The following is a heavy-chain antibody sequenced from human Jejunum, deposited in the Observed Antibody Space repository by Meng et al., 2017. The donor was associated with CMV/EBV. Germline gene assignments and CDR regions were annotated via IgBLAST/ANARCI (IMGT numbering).Heavy chain of an antibody. CDR3: ARSIAVAGLFWFDP. CDR2: ISYSGTT. Sequence: SGGSISSSGYYWGWIRQPPGKGLEWIGSISYSGTTYYNVSLKSRVTISVDKSKNQLSLKLSSMIAADTAVYYCARSIAVAGLFWFDPWGQGTRVTVSS. D-gene: IGHD6-19*01. J-gene: IGHJ5*02. CDR1: GGSISSSGYY. V-gene: IGHV4-39*01.